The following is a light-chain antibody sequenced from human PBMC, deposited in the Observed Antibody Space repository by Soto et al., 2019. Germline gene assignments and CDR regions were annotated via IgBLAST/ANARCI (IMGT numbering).Light chain of an antibody. CDR1: QSVSSSY. CDR3: QQYASSSYT. J-gene: IGKJ2*01. Sequence: EIVLTQSPGTLSLPPGERATLSCRASQSVSSSYLAWYQQKPGQAPRLLIYGASSRATGTPDRFSGSGSGTDFALTISRLEPEDFAVYYCQQYASSSYTFGQGTKLEIK. CDR2: GAS. V-gene: IGKV3-20*01.